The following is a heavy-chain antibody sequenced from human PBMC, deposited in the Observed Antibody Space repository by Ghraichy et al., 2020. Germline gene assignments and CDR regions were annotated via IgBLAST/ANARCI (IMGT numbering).Heavy chain of an antibody. D-gene: IGHD6-19*01. J-gene: IGHJ4*02. V-gene: IGHV4-34*01. Sequence: SETLSLTCAVYGGSFSGYYWSWIRQPPGKGLEWIGEINHSGSTNYNPSLKSRVTISVDTSKNQFSLKLSSVTAADTAVYYCARRGRDSGWYYFDYWGQGTLVTVSS. CDR2: INHSGST. CDR3: ARRGRDSGWYYFDY. CDR1: GGSFSGYY.